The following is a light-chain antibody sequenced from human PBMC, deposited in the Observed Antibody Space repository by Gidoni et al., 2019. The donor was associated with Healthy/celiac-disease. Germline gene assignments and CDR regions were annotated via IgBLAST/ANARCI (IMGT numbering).Light chain of an antibody. J-gene: IGKJ4*01. CDR2: WAS. CDR1: QSVLHSPNNKNY. CDR3: QQYYSTPLS. V-gene: IGKV4-1*01. Sequence: DIVMTQSPDSLAVSLGERATINRKSSQSVLHSPNNKNYSAWYQQKPGQPPKLLIYWASTRESGVPDRFSGSGSGTDFTFTISSLQAEEVAVYYCQQYYSTPLSFXGXTKVEIK.